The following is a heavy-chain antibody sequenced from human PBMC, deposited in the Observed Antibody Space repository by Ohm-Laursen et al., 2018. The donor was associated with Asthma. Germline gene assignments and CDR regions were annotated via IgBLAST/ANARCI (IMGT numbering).Heavy chain of an antibody. CDR3: ARDLTVPAPRGHYYYGMDV. CDR2: INPNGGGT. CDR1: GYTFTAYF. J-gene: IGHJ6*02. D-gene: IGHD4-17*01. V-gene: IGHV1-2*06. Sequence: ASVKVSCNASGYTFTAYFIHWVRQAPGQGLEWMGRINPNGGGTNYAQKFQGRVTMTRDTSISTAYMELSSLRSEDTAVYYCARDLTVPAPRGHYYYGMDVWGQGTTVTVSS.